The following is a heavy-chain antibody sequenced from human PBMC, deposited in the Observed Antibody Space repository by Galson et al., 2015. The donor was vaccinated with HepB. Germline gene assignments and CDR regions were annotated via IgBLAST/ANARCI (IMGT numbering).Heavy chain of an antibody. Sequence: SLRLSCAASGFTFNYAWMTWVRQAPGKGLEWVGRIKSKTDGGTTDYAAPVKGRFTISRDDSKNTLFLQMNSLKTEDTAVYYCTTGNVVTISGVVILGHAFDIWGQGTMVTVSS. V-gene: IGHV3-15*07. CDR1: GFTFNYAW. J-gene: IGHJ3*02. CDR2: IKSKTDGGTT. D-gene: IGHD3-3*01. CDR3: TTGNVVTISGVVILGHAFDI.